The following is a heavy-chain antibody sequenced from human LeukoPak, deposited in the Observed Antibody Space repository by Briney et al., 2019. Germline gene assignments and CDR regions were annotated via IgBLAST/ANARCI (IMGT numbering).Heavy chain of an antibody. D-gene: IGHD6-19*01. J-gene: IGHJ4*02. CDR2: INPNSGGT. CDR3: ARGPAQWLVPSDY. V-gene: IGHV1-2*02. CDR1: GYTFTGYY. Sequence: ASVKVSCKASGYTFTGYYMHWVRQAPGQGLEWMGWINPNSGGTNYAQKFQGRVTMTRSTSISTAYMELSSLRSEDTAVYYCARGPAQWLVPSDYWGQGTLVTVSS.